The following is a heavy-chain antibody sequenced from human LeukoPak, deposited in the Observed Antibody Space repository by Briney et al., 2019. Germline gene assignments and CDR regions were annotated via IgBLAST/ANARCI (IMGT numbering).Heavy chain of an antibody. J-gene: IGHJ5*02. CDR2: ISAYNGNT. V-gene: IGHV1-18*01. D-gene: IGHD2-21*02. Sequence: GASVKVSCKASGYTFTSYGISWVRQAPGQGLEWMGWISAYNGNTNYAQKLQGRVTMTTDTSTSTAYMELRSLRSDDTAVYYCASLVRDCGGDCYYLDPWGQGTLVTVSS. CDR1: GYTFTSYG. CDR3: ASLVRDCGGDCYYLDP.